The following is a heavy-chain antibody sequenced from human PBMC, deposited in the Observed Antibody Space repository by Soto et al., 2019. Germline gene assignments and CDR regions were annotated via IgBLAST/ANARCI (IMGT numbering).Heavy chain of an antibody. J-gene: IGHJ4*02. D-gene: IGHD3-22*01. CDR2: ISSSGSTI. V-gene: IGHV3-48*03. CDR1: GFTFSSYE. CDR3: ARDGVSSGYYYRYFDY. Sequence: EVQLVESGGGLVQPGGSLRLSCAASGFTFSSYEMNWVRQAPGKGLEWVSYISSSGSTIYYADSVKGRFTISRDNAKNSLYLQMNSLRAEDTAVYYCARDGVSSGYYYRYFDYWGQGTLVTVSS.